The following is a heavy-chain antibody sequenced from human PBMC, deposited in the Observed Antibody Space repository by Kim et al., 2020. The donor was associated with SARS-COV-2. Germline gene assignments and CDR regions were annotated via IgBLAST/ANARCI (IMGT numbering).Heavy chain of an antibody. Sequence: GGSLRLSCAASGFTFSSYWMHWVRQAPGQGLVWVSFINNDGSSTGYADSVKGRFTISRDNAKNTVNLQTNSLRGDDTAVYYCVKGGAHWGQGSLVTVSS. D-gene: IGHD2-15*01. CDR3: VKGGAH. CDR2: INNDGSST. CDR1: GFTFSSYW. V-gene: IGHV3-74*01. J-gene: IGHJ4*02.